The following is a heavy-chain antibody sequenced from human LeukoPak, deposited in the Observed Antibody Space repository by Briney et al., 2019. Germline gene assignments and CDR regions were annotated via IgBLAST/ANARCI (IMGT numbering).Heavy chain of an antibody. V-gene: IGHV4-39*01. CDR1: GGSISSSTYY. Sequence: KPSETLSLTCTVPGGSISSSTYYWGWIRQPPGKGLEWIGSIFYSGTTYYNPSLRSRVTISVDTSKNQLALKLSSVTAADTAVYYCARHFRQLEAINYWGQGTLVTVSS. J-gene: IGHJ4*02. CDR2: IFYSGTT. D-gene: IGHD6-6*01. CDR3: ARHFRQLEAINY.